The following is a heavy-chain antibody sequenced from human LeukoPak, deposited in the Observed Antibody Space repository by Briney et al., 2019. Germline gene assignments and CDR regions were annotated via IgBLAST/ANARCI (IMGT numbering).Heavy chain of an antibody. CDR1: GFRFSSYA. V-gene: IGHV3-30*18. Sequence: PGGSLRLSCAASGFRFSSYAMSWVRQAPGKGLEWVAVITYDGYYKYYADSVKGRFTISSDNSKNTLFLQMNSLRAEDTAVYYCAKDLKSMVRGACMDAWGQGTTVTVSS. CDR2: ITYDGYYK. J-gene: IGHJ6*02. D-gene: IGHD3-10*01. CDR3: AKDLKSMVRGACMDA.